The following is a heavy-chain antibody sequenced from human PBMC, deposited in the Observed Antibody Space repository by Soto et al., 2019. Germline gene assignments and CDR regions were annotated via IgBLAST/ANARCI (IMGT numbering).Heavy chain of an antibody. V-gene: IGHV3-23*01. J-gene: IGHJ4*02. D-gene: IGHD3-3*01. CDR2: ISGSDGKT. CDR1: GFSFGSCA. Sequence: GGSLRLSCAASGFSFGSCALSWVRQAPGKGLEWVSTISGSDGKTFYADSVKGRFSISRDTSQSTLYLQMNSLRADDTAMYYCARWSYLDYWGQGTRVTVSS. CDR3: ARWSYLDY.